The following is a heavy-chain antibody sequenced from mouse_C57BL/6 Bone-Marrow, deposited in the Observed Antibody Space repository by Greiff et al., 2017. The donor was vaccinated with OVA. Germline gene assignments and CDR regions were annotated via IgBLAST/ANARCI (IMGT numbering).Heavy chain of an antibody. V-gene: IGHV1-53*01. CDR1: GYTFTSYW. CDR2: INPSNGGT. CDR3: ARSSYYDYDEGFAY. Sequence: VQLQQPGTELVKPGASVKLSCKASGYTFTSYWMHWVKQRPGQGLEWIGNINPSNGGTNYNEKFKSKATLTVDKSSSTAYMQLRILTSEDSAVYYCARSSYYDYDEGFAYWGQGTLVTVSA. D-gene: IGHD2-4*01. J-gene: IGHJ3*01.